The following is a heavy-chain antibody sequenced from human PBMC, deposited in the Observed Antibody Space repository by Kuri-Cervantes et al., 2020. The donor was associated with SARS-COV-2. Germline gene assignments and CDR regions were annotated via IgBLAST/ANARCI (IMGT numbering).Heavy chain of an antibody. D-gene: IGHD3-3*01. V-gene: IGHV4-59*12. CDR1: GESFISYY. CDR2: IYYSGST. CDR3: ARVKTIFGVAPFDY. J-gene: IGHJ4*02. Sequence: GSLRLSCAVYGESFISYYWSWIRQPPGKGLEWIGYIYYSGSTNYNPSLKSRVTISVDTSKNQFSLKLSSVTAADTAVYYCARVKTIFGVAPFDYWGQGTLVTVSS.